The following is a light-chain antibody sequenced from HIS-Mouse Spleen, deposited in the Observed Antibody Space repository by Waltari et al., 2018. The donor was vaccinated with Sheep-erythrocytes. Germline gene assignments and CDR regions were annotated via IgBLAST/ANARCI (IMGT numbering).Light chain of an antibody. CDR3: QAWDSSVV. V-gene: IGLV3-1*01. CDR2: QDS. J-gene: IGLJ2*01. Sequence: SYELTQPPSVSVSPGQTASITCSGYKLGDKYACWYQQKPGQSPLLVIYQDSKRPSGIPERFSGSNSGNTATLTISGTQAMDEADYYCQAWDSSVVFGGGTKLTVL. CDR1: KLGDKY.